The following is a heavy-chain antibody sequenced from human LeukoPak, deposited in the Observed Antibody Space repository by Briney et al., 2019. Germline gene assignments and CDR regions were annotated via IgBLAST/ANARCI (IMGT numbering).Heavy chain of an antibody. V-gene: IGHV3-9*01. CDR1: GFTFDDYA. CDR2: TSWNSGSI. Sequence: GGSLRLSCAASGFTFDDYAMHWVRQAPGKGLEWVSGTSWNSGSIGYADSVKGRFTISRDNAKNSLYLQMNSLRAEDTALYYCAKGKGSGWQVPGDYWGQGTLVTVSS. D-gene: IGHD6-19*01. J-gene: IGHJ4*02. CDR3: AKGKGSGWQVPGDY.